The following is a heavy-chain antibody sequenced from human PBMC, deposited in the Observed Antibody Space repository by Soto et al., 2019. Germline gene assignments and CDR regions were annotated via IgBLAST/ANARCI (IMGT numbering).Heavy chain of an antibody. CDR2: IIPIFGTA. Sequence: SVKVSCKASGGSFSSYAISWVRQAPGQGLEWMGGIIPIFGTANYAQKFQGRVTITADESTSTAYMELSSLRSEDTAVYYCARDILEGAGDYVGGYWGQGTLVTVSS. CDR1: GGSFSSYA. V-gene: IGHV1-69*13. CDR3: ARDILEGAGDYVGGY. J-gene: IGHJ4*02. D-gene: IGHD4-17*01.